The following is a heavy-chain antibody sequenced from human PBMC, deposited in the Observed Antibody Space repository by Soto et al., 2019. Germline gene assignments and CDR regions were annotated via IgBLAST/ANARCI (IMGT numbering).Heavy chain of an antibody. CDR1: GFTFSSYA. V-gene: IGHV3-23*01. J-gene: IGHJ4*02. CDR3: AKGGDGYNHFFDY. CDR2: ISGSGGST. Sequence: GGSLRLSCAASGFTFSSYAMSWVRQAPGKGLEWVSAISGSGGSTYYADSVKGRFTISRDNSKNTLYLQMHSLRAEDTAVYYCAKGGDGYNHFFDYWGQGTLVTVSS. D-gene: IGHD5-12*01.